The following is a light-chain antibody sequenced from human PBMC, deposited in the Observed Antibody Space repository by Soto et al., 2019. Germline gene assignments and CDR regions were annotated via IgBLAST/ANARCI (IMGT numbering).Light chain of an antibody. CDR1: QSVSSN. J-gene: IGKJ1*01. CDR2: GAS. CDR3: QHYNNWPPWT. V-gene: IGKV3-15*01. Sequence: DIVMTQSPATLSVSPGERATLFCRASQSVSSNLAWYQQEPGQAPRLLIYGASTRATGIPARFSGSGSGTEFTLTISSLQSEDFAVYYCQHYNNWPPWTFGQGTKVEIK.